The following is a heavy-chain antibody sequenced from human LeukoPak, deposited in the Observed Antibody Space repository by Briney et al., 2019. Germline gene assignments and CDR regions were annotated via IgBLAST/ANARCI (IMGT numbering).Heavy chain of an antibody. Sequence: GRSLRLSCAASGFTFSSYGMHWVRQAPGKGLEWVAVIWYDGSNKYYADSVKGRFTISRDNSKNTLYLQMNSLRAEDTAVYYCARGGPRFCSSTSCLMRGLDYWGQGTLVTVSS. CDR3: ARGGPRFCSSTSCLMRGLDY. D-gene: IGHD2-2*01. J-gene: IGHJ4*02. V-gene: IGHV3-33*01. CDR2: IWYDGSNK. CDR1: GFTFSSYG.